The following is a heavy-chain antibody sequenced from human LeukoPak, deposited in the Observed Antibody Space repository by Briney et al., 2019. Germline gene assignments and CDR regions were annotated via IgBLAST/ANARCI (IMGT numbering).Heavy chain of an antibody. CDR3: ARFTRYNYNSADY. J-gene: IGHJ4*02. D-gene: IGHD1-20*01. CDR1: GFTFSSYS. Sequence: GGSLRLSCAASGFTFSSYSMNWVRQAPGKGLEWVSSISSSSYIYYADSVKGRFTISRDNAKNSLYLQMNSLRAEDTAVYYCARFTRYNYNSADYWGQGTLVTVSS. CDR2: ISSSSYI. V-gene: IGHV3-21*01.